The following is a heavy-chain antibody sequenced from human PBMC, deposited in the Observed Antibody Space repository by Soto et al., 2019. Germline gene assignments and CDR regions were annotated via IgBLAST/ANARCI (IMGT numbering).Heavy chain of an antibody. CDR1: GGNFSSYA. CDR3: ASQLYDYYDSSGLGNSYYYGMDV. V-gene: IGHV1-69*13. J-gene: IGHJ6*02. CDR2: IIPIFGTA. D-gene: IGHD3-22*01. Sequence: GASVKVSCKASGGNFSSYAISWVRQAPGQGLEWMGGIIPIFGTANYAQKFQGRVTITADESTSTAYMELSSLRSEDTAVYYCASQLYDYYDSSGLGNSYYYGMDVWGQGTTVTVSS.